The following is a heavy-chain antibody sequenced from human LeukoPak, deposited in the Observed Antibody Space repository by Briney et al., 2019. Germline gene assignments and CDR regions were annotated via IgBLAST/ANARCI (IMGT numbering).Heavy chain of an antibody. CDR3: ARGYDSSGWGYYFDY. J-gene: IGHJ4*02. CDR2: ISYDGSNK. V-gene: IGHV3-30-3*01. CDR1: GFTSSSYA. D-gene: IGHD3-22*01. Sequence: GGSLRLSCAASGFTSSSYAMHWVRQAPGKGLEWVAVISYDGSNKYYADSVKGRFTISRDNSKNTLYLQMNSLRAEDTAVYYCARGYDSSGWGYYFDYWGQGTLVTVSS.